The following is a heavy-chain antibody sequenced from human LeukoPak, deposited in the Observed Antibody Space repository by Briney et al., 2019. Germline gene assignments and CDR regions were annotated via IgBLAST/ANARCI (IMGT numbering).Heavy chain of an antibody. CDR3: ASPGIAAPQLLIRSFFAPYYFDY. CDR1: GFTLRSYT. J-gene: IGHJ4*02. V-gene: IGHV3-30-3*01. D-gene: IGHD6-13*01. Sequence: QPGGSLRLSCAASGFTLRSYTMNWVRQAPGKGLEWVAVISYDGSNKYYADSVKGRFTISRDNSKNTLYLQMNSLRAEDTAAYYCASPGIAAPQLLIRSFFAPYYFDYWGQGTLVTVSS. CDR2: ISYDGSNK.